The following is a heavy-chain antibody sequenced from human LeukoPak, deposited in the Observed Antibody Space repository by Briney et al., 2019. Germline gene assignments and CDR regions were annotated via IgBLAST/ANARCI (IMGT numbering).Heavy chain of an antibody. J-gene: IGHJ3*02. D-gene: IGHD3-22*01. Sequence: SETLSLTCTVSGGSISSYYWSWIRQPPGKGLEWIGYIYYSGSTNYNSSLKSRVTISVDTSKNQFSLKLSSVTAADTAVYYCARDGRISGYYYYTDAFDIWGQGTMVTVSS. CDR1: GGSISSYY. CDR2: IYYSGST. CDR3: ARDGRISGYYYYTDAFDI. V-gene: IGHV4-59*01.